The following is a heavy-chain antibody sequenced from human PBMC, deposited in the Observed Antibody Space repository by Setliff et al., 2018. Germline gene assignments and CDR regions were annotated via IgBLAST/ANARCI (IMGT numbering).Heavy chain of an antibody. J-gene: IGHJ4*02. D-gene: IGHD3-22*01. CDR2: IYTDNGNT. CDR1: GYTFSANA. V-gene: IGHV1-3*04. CDR3: ARGYYDSYARYYVVGDY. Sequence: ASVKVSCKASGYTFSANAIHWVRQAPGQRLEWMGFIYTDNGNTKYSKNFQDRVAITRDTSTSTVYMELSSLRTEDTAVYYCARGYYDSYARYYVVGDYWGQGTPVTVSS.